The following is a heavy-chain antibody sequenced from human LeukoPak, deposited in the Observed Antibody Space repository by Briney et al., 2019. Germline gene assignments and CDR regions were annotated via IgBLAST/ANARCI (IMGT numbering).Heavy chain of an antibody. Sequence: SETLSLTCTVSGASISSYYWNWIRQPAGKGLEWIGRIYTSGSTDYNPSLKSRVTMSVDSSKNQFSLKLSSVTAADTAAYYCATGAYCGGDCFNAFDIWGQGTMVTISS. CDR3: ATGAYCGGDCFNAFDI. D-gene: IGHD2-21*01. CDR1: GASISSYY. V-gene: IGHV4-4*07. J-gene: IGHJ3*02. CDR2: IYTSGST.